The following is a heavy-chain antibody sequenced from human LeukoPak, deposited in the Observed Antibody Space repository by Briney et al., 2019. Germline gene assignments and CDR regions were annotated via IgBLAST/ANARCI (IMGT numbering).Heavy chain of an antibody. J-gene: IGHJ5*02. CDR3: ARGVRAAAGGIWFDP. Sequence: PSETLSLTCTVSGDSVSSTKWWSWVRQPPGKGLEWIGEIYHSGDTNYNPSLKSRVTFSVDKSKNQFSLKVNSVTAADTAVYYCARGVRAAAGGIWFDPWGQGTLVTVSS. CDR2: IYHSGDT. V-gene: IGHV4-4*02. CDR1: GDSVSSTKW. D-gene: IGHD6-13*01.